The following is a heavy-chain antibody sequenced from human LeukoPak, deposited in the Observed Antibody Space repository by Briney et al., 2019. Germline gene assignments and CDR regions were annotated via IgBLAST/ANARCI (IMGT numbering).Heavy chain of an antibody. Sequence: GGSLRLSCAASGFTFSAFAMTWVRQAPGKGLEWVSTITDDGYNTYSADSVKGRITFSRDNSKNTLSLQLRSLRAEDTAVYYCAKDLAYSRGASYHWGQGTPVTGSS. D-gene: IGHD2-21*01. V-gene: IGHV3-23*01. CDR1: GFTFSAFA. J-gene: IGHJ5*02. CDR2: ITDDGYNT. CDR3: AKDLAYSRGASYH.